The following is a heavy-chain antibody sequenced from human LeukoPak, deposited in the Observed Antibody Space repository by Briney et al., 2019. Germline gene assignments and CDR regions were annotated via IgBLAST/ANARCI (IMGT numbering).Heavy chain of an antibody. CDR3: TRMTTGHDY. D-gene: IGHD4-17*01. J-gene: IGHJ4*02. CDR1: GVSFNNYY. V-gene: IGHV4-34*01. CDR2: INHSGYT. Sequence: SETLSLTCAVSGVSFNNYYWSGVRQTPGKGLEWIGEINHSGYTNDSPSLKSRVTLSIDTSRKQFSLNLRSVTVADTGIYYCTRMTTGHDYWGQGTLVTVSS.